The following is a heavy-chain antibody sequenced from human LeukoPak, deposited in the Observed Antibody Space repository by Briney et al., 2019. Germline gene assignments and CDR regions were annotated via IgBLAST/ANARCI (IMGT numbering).Heavy chain of an antibody. V-gene: IGHV3-74*01. CDR2: INSDGTST. J-gene: IGHJ4*02. D-gene: IGHD4-17*01. CDR3: ARDRYTVTTQGLAY. Sequence: GGSLRLSCAASGFTFSSYSMNWVRQAPGKGLVWVSRINSDGTSTSYADSVKGRFTISRDNAKNTLYLQMNSLRAEDTAVYYCARDRYTVTTQGLAYWGQGTLVTVSS. CDR1: GFTFSSYS.